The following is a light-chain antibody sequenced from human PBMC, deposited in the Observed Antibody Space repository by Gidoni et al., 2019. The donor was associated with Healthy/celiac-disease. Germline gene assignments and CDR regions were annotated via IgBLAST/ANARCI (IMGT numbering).Light chain of an antibody. CDR2: DVS. CDR1: SSDVGGYNY. Sequence: QSALTQPASVSGSPGQSITISCTGTSSDVGGYNYVPWYQQHPGKAPKLMIYDVSNRPSGVSNRFSGSKSGNTASLTISGLQAEDEADYYCSSYTSSSTLGVVFGGGTKLTV. J-gene: IGLJ2*01. V-gene: IGLV2-14*01. CDR3: SSYTSSSTLGVV.